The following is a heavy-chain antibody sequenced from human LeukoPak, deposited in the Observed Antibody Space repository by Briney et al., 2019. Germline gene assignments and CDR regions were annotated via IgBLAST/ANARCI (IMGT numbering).Heavy chain of an antibody. D-gene: IGHD6-13*01. CDR2: IYYSGST. CDR3: AVSSSYSSSAFDI. V-gene: IGHV4-59*01. Sequence: SETLSLTCTVSGGSISSYYWSWIRQPPGKGLEWIGYIYYSGSTNYNPSLKSRVTISVDTSKNQFSLKLSSVTAADTAVYYCAVSSSYSSSAFDIWGQGTMVAVSS. CDR1: GGSISSYY. J-gene: IGHJ3*02.